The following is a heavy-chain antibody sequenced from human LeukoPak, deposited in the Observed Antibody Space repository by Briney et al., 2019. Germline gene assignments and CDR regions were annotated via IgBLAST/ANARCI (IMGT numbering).Heavy chain of an antibody. D-gene: IGHD6-13*01. V-gene: IGHV3-21*01. J-gene: IGHJ3*02. CDR2: ISSSSSYI. Sequence: NPGGSLRLSCAASGFTFSSYSMNWVRQAPGKGLEWVSSISSSSSYIYYADSVKGRFTISRDNAKNSLYLQMNSLRAEDTAVYYCARVSIAAAGDAFDIWGQGTMVTVSS. CDR3: ARVSIAAAGDAFDI. CDR1: GFTFSSYS.